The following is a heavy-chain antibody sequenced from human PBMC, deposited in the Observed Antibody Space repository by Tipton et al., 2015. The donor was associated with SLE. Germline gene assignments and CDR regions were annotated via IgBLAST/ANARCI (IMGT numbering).Heavy chain of an antibody. D-gene: IGHD1-26*01. CDR2: INHSGST. V-gene: IGHV4-34*01. CDR3: AREYSGSYPTFDY. J-gene: IGHJ4*02. CDR1: GGSFSGYY. Sequence: TLSLTCAVYGGSFSGYYWSWIRQPPGKGLEWIGEINHSGSTYYNPSLKSRVTISVDTSKNQFSLKLSSVTAADTAVYYCAREYSGSYPTFDYWGQGTLVTVSS.